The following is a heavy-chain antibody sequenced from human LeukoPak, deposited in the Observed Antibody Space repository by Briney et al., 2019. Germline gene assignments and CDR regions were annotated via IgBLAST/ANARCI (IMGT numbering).Heavy chain of an antibody. Sequence: GGSLRLSCAASGFTVSTNYMSWVRQAPGKGLEWVSDIYSDGRTYYADSVKGRFTISRDNPKNTLYLQMNSPRAEDTAVYYCARDSGRFDVFDIWGQGTMVTVSS. V-gene: IGHV3-53*01. CDR2: IYSDGRT. CDR1: GFTVSTNY. CDR3: ARDSGRFDVFDI. J-gene: IGHJ3*02. D-gene: IGHD3-10*01.